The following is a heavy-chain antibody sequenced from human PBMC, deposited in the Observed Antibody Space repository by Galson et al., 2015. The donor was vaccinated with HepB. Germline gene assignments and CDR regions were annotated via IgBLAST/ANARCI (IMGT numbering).Heavy chain of an antibody. Sequence: TLSLTCTVSGGSISSSNYYWGWIRQPPGKGLEWIGSIYYSGSTYYNPSLKSRVTISVDTSKNQFSLKLSSVTAADTAVYYCARDLRTKRGWLQHYFDYWGQGTLVTVSS. J-gene: IGHJ4*02. D-gene: IGHD5-24*01. CDR1: GGSISSSNYY. V-gene: IGHV4-39*02. CDR3: ARDLRTKRGWLQHYFDY. CDR2: IYYSGST.